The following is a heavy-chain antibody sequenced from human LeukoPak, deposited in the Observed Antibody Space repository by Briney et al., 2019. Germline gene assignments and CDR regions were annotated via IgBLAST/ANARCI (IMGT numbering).Heavy chain of an antibody. Sequence: GASVKVSCKASGYTFTGYYMHWVRQAPGQGLEWMGWINPNSGGTNYAQKFQGRVTMTRDTSISTAYMELSRLGSDDTAVYYCARDQGSGYGSGILLYWGQGTLVTVSS. CDR2: INPNSGGT. D-gene: IGHD3-10*01. J-gene: IGHJ4*02. CDR1: GYTFTGYY. CDR3: ARDQGSGYGSGILLY. V-gene: IGHV1-2*02.